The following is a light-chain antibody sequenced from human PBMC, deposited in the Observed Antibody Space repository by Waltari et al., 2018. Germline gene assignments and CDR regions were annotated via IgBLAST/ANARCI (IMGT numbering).Light chain of an antibody. CDR3: QYYFLYSRG. V-gene: IGKV1-5*03. Sequence: DIQMTQFPSTLSASVGDRVTITCRASESIGDWMAWYQQEPGKAPKLLIYRASTLQSEVPSRVSGSGSGTEFTLTISSLQPDDFGTYYCQYYFLYSRGFGQGTKLEIK. CDR1: ESIGDW. J-gene: IGKJ2*03. CDR2: RAS.